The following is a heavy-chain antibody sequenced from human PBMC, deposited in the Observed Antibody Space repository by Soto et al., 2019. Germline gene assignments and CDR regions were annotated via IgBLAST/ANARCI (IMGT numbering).Heavy chain of an antibody. V-gene: IGHV3-23*01. CDR3: AKDGTFGYDSSGYPDS. D-gene: IGHD3-22*01. J-gene: IGHJ4*02. Sequence: PGGSLRLSCAASGFTFSSYAMSWVRQAPGKGLEWVSAISGSGGSTYYADSVKGRFTISRDNSKNTLYLQMNSLRAEDTAVYYCAKDGTFGYDSSGYPDSWGRGTLVTVSS. CDR2: ISGSGGST. CDR1: GFTFSSYA.